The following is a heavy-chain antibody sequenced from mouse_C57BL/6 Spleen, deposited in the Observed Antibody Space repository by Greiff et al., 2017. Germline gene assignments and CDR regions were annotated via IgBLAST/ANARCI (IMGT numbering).Heavy chain of an antibody. J-gene: IGHJ3*01. D-gene: IGHD1-1*01. V-gene: IGHV1-80*01. CDR1: GYAFSSYW. CDR2: IYPGDGDT. Sequence: VQLQQSGAELVKPGASVKISCNASGYAFSSYWMNWVKQRPGKGLEWIGQIYPGDGDTNYNGKFKGKATLTADKSSSAAYMQLISLTSEDSAVYFCARRSSITTVEGAWFAYWGQGTLVTVSA. CDR3: ARRSSITTVEGAWFAY.